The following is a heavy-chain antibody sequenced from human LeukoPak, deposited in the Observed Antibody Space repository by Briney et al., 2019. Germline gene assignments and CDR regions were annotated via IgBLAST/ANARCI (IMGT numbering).Heavy chain of an antibody. V-gene: IGHV1-69*01. Sequence: ASVKVSCKASGGTFSSYAISWVRQAPGQGLEWMGGIIPIFGTANYAQKFQGRVTITADESTSTAYMELSSLRSEDTAVYYCARKWRGGKGGNLPIEWGQGTLVTVSS. CDR1: GGTFSSYA. J-gene: IGHJ4*02. D-gene: IGHD4-23*01. CDR3: ARKWRGGKGGNLPIE. CDR2: IIPIFGTA.